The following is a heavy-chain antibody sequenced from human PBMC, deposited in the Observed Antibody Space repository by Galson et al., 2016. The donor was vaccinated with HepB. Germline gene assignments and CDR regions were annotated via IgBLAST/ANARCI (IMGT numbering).Heavy chain of an antibody. CDR1: GFTFRVYP. J-gene: IGHJ4*02. D-gene: IGHD3-9*01. V-gene: IGHV3-30*04. Sequence: SLRLSCAASGFTFRVYPMHWVRQAPGKGLEWVAVISYDVTNKLYADSVKGRFTISRDNSKNTLYLQMNSLTSEDTAVYYCAKDRELQYFDWSMPWYWGQGTLVTVSS. CDR3: AKDRELQYFDWSMPWY. CDR2: ISYDVTNK.